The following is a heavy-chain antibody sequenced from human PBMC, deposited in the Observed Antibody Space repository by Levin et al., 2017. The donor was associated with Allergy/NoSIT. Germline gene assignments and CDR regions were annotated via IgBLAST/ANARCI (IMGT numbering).Heavy chain of an antibody. CDR2: IYSGGST. J-gene: IGHJ4*02. Sequence: GGSLRLSCAASGFTVSSNYMSWVRQAPRKGLEWVSIIYSGGSTYYTDSVKGRFTISRDNSKNTLYLQMNNLRAEDTAVYYCARSVTAYEYYFDYWGQGTLVTVAS. V-gene: IGHV3-53*01. CDR3: ARSVTAYEYYFDY. D-gene: IGHD2-21*02. CDR1: GFTVSSNY.